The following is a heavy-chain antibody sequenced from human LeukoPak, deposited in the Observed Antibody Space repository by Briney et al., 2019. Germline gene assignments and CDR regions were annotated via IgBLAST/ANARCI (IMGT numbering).Heavy chain of an antibody. CDR2: IGSSSSYI. CDR3: AELGITMIGGV. V-gene: IGHV3-21*01. J-gene: IGHJ6*04. Sequence: GGSLRLSCAASGFTLSTYSLNWVRQAPGKGLEWVSFIGSSSSYIHYSDSVKGRFTISRDNAKNSLYLQMNSLRAEDTAVYYCAELGITMIGGVWGKGTTVTISS. D-gene: IGHD3-10*02. CDR1: GFTLSTYS.